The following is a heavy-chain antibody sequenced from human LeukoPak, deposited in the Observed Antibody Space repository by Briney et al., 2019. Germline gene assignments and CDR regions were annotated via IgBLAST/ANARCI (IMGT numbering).Heavy chain of an antibody. V-gene: IGHV3-7*01. CDR3: ARDLSVTPLDY. D-gene: IGHD5/OR15-5a*01. CDR2: IKQDGSEK. CDR1: GFTFNSYW. Sequence: GGSLRLSCAASGFTFNSYWMSWVRQAPGKGLEWVANIKQDGSEKYYVDSVKGRFTTSRDNAKNSLYLQMNSLRAEDTAVYYCARDLSVTPLDYWGQGTLVTVSS. J-gene: IGHJ4*02.